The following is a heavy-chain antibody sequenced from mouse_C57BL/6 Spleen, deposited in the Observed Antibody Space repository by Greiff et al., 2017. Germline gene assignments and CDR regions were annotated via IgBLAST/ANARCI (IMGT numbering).Heavy chain of an antibody. D-gene: IGHD1-1*01. V-gene: IGHV1-54*01. CDR2: INPGSGGT. CDR3: ARGGGYYGSSPYFDY. CDR1: GYAFTNYL. Sequence: QVQLQQSGAELVRPGTSVKVSCKASGYAFTNYLIEWVKQRPGQGLEWIGVINPGSGGTNYNEKFKGKGTLTADKSSSTAYMQLSSLTSEDSAVYFCARGGGYYGSSPYFDYWGQGTTLTVSS. J-gene: IGHJ2*01.